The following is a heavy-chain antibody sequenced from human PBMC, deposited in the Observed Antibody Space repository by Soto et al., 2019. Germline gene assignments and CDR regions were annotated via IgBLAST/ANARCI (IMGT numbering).Heavy chain of an antibody. V-gene: IGHV4-34*01. J-gene: IGHJ4*02. CDR2: INHSGST. Sequence: SETLSLTCAVYGGSFSGYYWSWIRQPPGKGLEWIGEINHSGSTNYNPSLKSRVTISVDTSKNQFSLKLSSVTAADTAVYYCARVSFGVGLDYWGQGTLVTVSS. D-gene: IGHD2-8*01. CDR1: GGSFSGYY. CDR3: ARVSFGVGLDY.